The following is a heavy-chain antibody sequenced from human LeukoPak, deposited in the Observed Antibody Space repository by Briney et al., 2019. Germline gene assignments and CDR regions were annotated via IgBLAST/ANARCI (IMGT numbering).Heavy chain of an antibody. D-gene: IGHD3-10*01. Sequence: GASVKVSCKASGYTFTSYAMNWVRQAPGQGLEWMGWINTNTGNPTYAQGFTGRFVFSLDTSVSTAYLQISSLKAEDTAVYYCARDVLLWFGEFKYPATGDAFDIWGQGTMVTVSS. CDR2: INTNTGNP. CDR1: GYTFTSYA. J-gene: IGHJ3*02. V-gene: IGHV7-4-1*02. CDR3: ARDVLLWFGEFKYPATGDAFDI.